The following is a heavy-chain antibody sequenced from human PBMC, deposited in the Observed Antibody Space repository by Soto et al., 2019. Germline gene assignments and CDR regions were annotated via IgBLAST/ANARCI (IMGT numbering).Heavy chain of an antibody. D-gene: IGHD4-17*01. Sequence: SETLSLTCAVYGGSFSGYYWSWIRQPPGKGLEWIGEINHSGSTNYNPSLKSRVTISIDTSKNQFSLKLSSVTAADTAVYYCARTTTVTSGDYYYYMDVWGKGTTVTVSS. J-gene: IGHJ6*03. V-gene: IGHV4-34*01. CDR2: INHSGST. CDR1: GGSFSGYY. CDR3: ARTTTVTSGDYYYYMDV.